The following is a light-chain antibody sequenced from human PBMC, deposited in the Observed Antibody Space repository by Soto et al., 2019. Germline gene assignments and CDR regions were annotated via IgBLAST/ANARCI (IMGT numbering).Light chain of an antibody. CDR3: KSYAGSNTYV. J-gene: IGLJ7*01. Sequence: QSAQTQPPSASGSPGQSVTISCTGTKSDIGVYDFVSWYQHHPGKAPRLIIYEVVQRPSGVPDRFSGSKSGNTASLTVSGLQAADEADYFCKSYAGSNTYVFGSGTQLTVL. CDR1: KSDIGVYDF. V-gene: IGLV2-8*01. CDR2: EVV.